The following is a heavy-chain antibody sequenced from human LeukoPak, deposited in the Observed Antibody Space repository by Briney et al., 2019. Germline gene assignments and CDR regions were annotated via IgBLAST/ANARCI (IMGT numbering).Heavy chain of an antibody. V-gene: IGHV3-15*01. CDR1: GFTFSSYS. CDR3: TTESYYDILTGYYTDAFDI. D-gene: IGHD3-9*01. CDR2: IKSKTDGGTT. J-gene: IGHJ3*02. Sequence: GGSLRLSCAASGFTFSSYSMNWVRQAPGKGLEWVGRIKSKTDGGTTDYAAPVKGRFTISRDDSKNTLYLQMNSLKTEDTAVYYCTTESYYDILTGYYTDAFDIWGQGTMVTVSS.